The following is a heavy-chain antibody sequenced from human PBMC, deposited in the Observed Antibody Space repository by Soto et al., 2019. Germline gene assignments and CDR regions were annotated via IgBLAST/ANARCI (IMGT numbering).Heavy chain of an antibody. D-gene: IGHD6-6*01. J-gene: IGHJ6*03. Sequence: ASVKVSCKASGYTFTSYDINWVRQATGQGLEWMGWMNPNSGNTGYAQKFQGRVTMTRNTSISTAYMELSSLRSEDTAVYYCAREAPLFSSSSRSYYYYMDVWGKGTTVTVS. CDR2: MNPNSGNT. CDR1: GYTFTSYD. V-gene: IGHV1-8*01. CDR3: AREAPLFSSSSRSYYYYMDV.